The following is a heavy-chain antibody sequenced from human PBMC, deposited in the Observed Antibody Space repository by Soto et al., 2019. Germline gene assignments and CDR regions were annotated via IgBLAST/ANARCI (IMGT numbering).Heavy chain of an antibody. J-gene: IGHJ4*02. D-gene: IGHD6-19*01. CDR1: GFNFSSYS. CDR2: ISSSSSYI. CDR3: ARNGAVAGIDY. Sequence: GGSLRLSCAASGFNFSSYSMNWVRQAPGKGLEWVSSISSSSSYIYYADSVKGRFTISRDNAKNSLYLQMNSLRAEDTAVYYCARNGAVAGIDYWGQGTLVTVSS. V-gene: IGHV3-21*01.